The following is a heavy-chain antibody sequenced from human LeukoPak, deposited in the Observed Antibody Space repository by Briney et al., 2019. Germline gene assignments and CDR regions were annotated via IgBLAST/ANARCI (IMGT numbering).Heavy chain of an antibody. J-gene: IGHJ6*03. V-gene: IGHV1-46*01. Sequence: ASVKVSCKASGYIFTNYYMHWVRQAPGEGLEWMGIINPTGGSTSYAQKFQGRVTMTRDTSTSTVYMELRSLRSEDTAVYYCARARYETRIWPKSRYDYYHYMDVWGKGTTVTVSS. D-gene: IGHD3-3*01. CDR2: INPTGGST. CDR1: GYIFTNYY. CDR3: ARARYETRIWPKSRYDYYHYMDV.